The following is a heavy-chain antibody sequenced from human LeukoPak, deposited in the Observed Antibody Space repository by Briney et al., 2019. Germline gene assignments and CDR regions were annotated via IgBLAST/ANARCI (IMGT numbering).Heavy chain of an antibody. CDR1: GGSMSTYY. J-gene: IGHJ4*02. V-gene: IGHV4-59*01. Sequence: PSETLSLTCTVSGGSMSTYYWTWIRQFPGKRLEWIGYIYHIGQTKYNPSLKSRLTMSVDTSKNQFSLQLHSVTAADTAVYYCARGGYSGSDLALWGQGTLVTVSS. CDR3: ARGGYSGSDLAL. D-gene: IGHD5-12*01. CDR2: IYHIGQT.